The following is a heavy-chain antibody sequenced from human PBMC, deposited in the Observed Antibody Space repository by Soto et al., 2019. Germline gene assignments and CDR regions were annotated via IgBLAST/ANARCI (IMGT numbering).Heavy chain of an antibody. CDR1: GYSFTNYG. V-gene: IGHV1-18*01. D-gene: IGHD6-19*01. CDR3: ARDRGVAPPVAGNTHYYYYMDV. CDR2: ISAFNGNT. Sequence: QDQLVQSGAEGKKPGASVTVSCKASGYSFTNYGVTWVRQAPGQGLEWMGWISAFNGNTHYAQKLQGRVTITTDASTSTAYMELRSLRSDDTAVYYCARDRGVAPPVAGNTHYYYYMDVCGKGTTVTVSS. J-gene: IGHJ6*03.